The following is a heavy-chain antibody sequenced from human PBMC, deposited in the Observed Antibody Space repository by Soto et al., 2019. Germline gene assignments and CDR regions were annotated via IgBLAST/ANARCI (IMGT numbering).Heavy chain of an antibody. CDR3: ARGGYSYDNDAFDI. CDR1: GGSISSYY. D-gene: IGHD5-18*01. V-gene: IGHV4-4*07. CDR2: IYTSGST. J-gene: IGHJ3*02. Sequence: SETLSLTCTVSGGSISSYYWSWIRQPAGKGLEWIGRIYTSGSTNYNPSLKSRVTMSVDTSKNQFSLKLSSVTAADTAVYYCARGGYSYDNDAFDIWGQGTMVTVSS.